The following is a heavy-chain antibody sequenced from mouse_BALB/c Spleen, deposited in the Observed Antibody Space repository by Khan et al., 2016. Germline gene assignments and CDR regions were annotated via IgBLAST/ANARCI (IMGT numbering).Heavy chain of an antibody. V-gene: IGHV7-3*02. CDR3: ARDIDALWYFYV. Sequence: EVELVESGGGLVQPGDSLRLSCATSGFTFTDYYISWVRQPPGKALEWLGCSRPKGKGFKTESSASVKGLFTISRDNSHIILYLQMNHLRAADSATYYCARDIDALWYFYVWGAGTTVTVSS. J-gene: IGHJ1*01. CDR2: SRPKGKGFKT. CDR1: GFTFTDYY. D-gene: IGHD2-3*01.